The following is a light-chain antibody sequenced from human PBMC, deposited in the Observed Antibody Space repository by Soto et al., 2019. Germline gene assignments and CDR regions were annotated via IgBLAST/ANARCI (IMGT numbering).Light chain of an antibody. CDR2: DTS. J-gene: IGKJ4*01. CDR3: QRYNNWPLT. CDR1: QGIGST. Sequence: EIIMTQSPATLSVSPGEGATLCCRASQGIGSTLAWYQHKPGQTPRLLIYDTSTRATGVPARFSGSRSGTEFTLTINSLQSEDFAVYYCQRYNNWPLTFGGGTKV. V-gene: IGKV3-15*01.